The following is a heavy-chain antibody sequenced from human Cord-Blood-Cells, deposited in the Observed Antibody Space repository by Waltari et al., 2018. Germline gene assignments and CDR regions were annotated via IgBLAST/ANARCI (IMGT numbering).Heavy chain of an antibody. J-gene: IGHJ3*02. D-gene: IGHD3-22*01. CDR2: IYPGDSDT. CDR1: GYSFTSYW. V-gene: IGHV5-51*01. CDR3: ASLGDYYDSSGYWDAFDI. Sequence: EVQLVQSGAEVKKPGESLKISCKGSGYSFTSYWIGWVRPMPGNGLEWMGIIYPGDSDTRYSPSFQGQVTISADKSISTAYLQWSSLKASDTAMYYCASLGDYYDSSGYWDAFDIWGQGTMVTVSS.